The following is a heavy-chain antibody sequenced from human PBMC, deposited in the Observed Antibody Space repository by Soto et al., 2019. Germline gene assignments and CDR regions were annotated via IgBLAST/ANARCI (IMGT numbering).Heavy chain of an antibody. Sequence: PGGSLRLSCAASGFTFSSYAMSWVRQAPGKGLEWVSAISGSGGSTYYADSVKGRFTISRDNSKNTLYLQMNSLRAEDTAVYYCAKTGHSGTPYYYYGMDVWDQGTTVTVSS. V-gene: IGHV3-23*01. CDR3: AKTGHSGTPYYYYGMDV. CDR2: ISGSGGST. D-gene: IGHD1-1*01. CDR1: GFTFSSYA. J-gene: IGHJ6*02.